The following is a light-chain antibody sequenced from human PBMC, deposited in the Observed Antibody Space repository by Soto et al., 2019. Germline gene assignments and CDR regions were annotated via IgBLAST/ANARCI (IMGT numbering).Light chain of an antibody. V-gene: IGLV2-14*01. CDR1: SGDVGGYNY. Sequence: QSALTQPASVSGSPGQSITISCTGTSGDVGGYNYVSWYQQHPGKAPKLMIYEVTYRPSGVSNRFSGSKSGNTASLTISGLQAEDEADYYCSPYTSSSTVVFGGGTKLTVL. J-gene: IGLJ2*01. CDR2: EVT. CDR3: SPYTSSSTVV.